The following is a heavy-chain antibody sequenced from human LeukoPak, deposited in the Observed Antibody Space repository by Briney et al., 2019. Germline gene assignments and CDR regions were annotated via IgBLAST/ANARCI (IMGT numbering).Heavy chain of an antibody. CDR1: GGSISSYY. CDR2: IYYSGST. V-gene: IGHV4-59*01. D-gene: IGHD3-10*01. CDR3: ARVMGSGSYYIQYYYYGMDV. J-gene: IGHJ6*02. Sequence: SETLSLTCTVSGGSISSYYWSWIRQPPGKGLEWIGYIYYSGSTNYNPSLKSRVTISVDTSKNQYSLKLSSMTAADTAVYYCARVMGSGSYYIQYYYYGMDVWGQGTTVTVSS.